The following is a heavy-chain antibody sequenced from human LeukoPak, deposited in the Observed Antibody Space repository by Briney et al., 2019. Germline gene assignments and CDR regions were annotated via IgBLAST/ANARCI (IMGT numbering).Heavy chain of an antibody. Sequence: GGSLRLSCAASGLTVSSTYMSWVRQAPGKGLEWVSVFYSGGATYYADSVRGRFTISRDNSKNSLYLQMDSLRAEDTAVYYCAACGDGYNYLDYWGQGILVTVSS. CDR1: GLTVSSTY. CDR3: AACGDGYNYLDY. J-gene: IGHJ4*02. CDR2: FYSGGAT. D-gene: IGHD5-24*01. V-gene: IGHV3-66*01.